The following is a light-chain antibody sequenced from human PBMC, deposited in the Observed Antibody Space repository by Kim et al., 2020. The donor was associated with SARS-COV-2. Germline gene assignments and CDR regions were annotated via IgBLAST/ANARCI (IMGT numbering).Light chain of an antibody. Sequence: SASPGQTARITGAGNKLGDNYVSWYQQRPGQSPVVVIYQDSNRPSEIPERFSGSNSGNTATLTISGTQAMDEADYFCQAWDSGTAVFGGGTQLTVL. CDR1: KLGDNY. CDR3: QAWDSGTAV. J-gene: IGLJ3*02. CDR2: QDS. V-gene: IGLV3-1*01.